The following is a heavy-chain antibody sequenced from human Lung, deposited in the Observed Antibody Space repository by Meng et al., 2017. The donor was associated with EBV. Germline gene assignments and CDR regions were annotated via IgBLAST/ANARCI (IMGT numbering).Heavy chain of an antibody. J-gene: IGHJ4*02. V-gene: IGHV1-69*01. CDR1: GGTFSSYA. Sequence: QVQLVQSGAEVKKPGSSVKVSCKASGGTFSSYAISWVRQAPGQGLEWMEGIIPIFGTANYAQKFQGRVTITADESTSTAYMELSSLRSEDTAVYYCARGGYYYDSSGYYYFDYWGQGTLVTVSS. CDR3: ARGGYYYDSSGYYYFDY. D-gene: IGHD3-22*01. CDR2: IIPIFGTA.